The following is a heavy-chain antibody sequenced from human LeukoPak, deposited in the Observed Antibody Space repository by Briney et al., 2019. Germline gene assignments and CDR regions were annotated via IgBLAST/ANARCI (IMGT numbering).Heavy chain of an antibody. CDR3: VKSETTVVAPAAADY. Sequence: GSPRLSCAASGFTFSSYAMHWVRHAPGKGLEYVSAISSNGGSTYYANSVKGRFTISRDNSKNTLYLQMGSLRAEDTAVYFCVKSETTVVAPAAADYWGQGTLVTVSS. CDR1: GFTFSSYA. CDR2: ISSNGGST. D-gene: IGHD2-2*01. V-gene: IGHV3-64*01. J-gene: IGHJ4*02.